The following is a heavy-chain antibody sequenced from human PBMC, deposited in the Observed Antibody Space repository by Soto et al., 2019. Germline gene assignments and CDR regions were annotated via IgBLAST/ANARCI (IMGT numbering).Heavy chain of an antibody. CDR2: INHSGST. CDR3: ARGGGVYYYIDV. CDR1: GGSFSGYF. D-gene: IGHD3-10*01. J-gene: IGHJ6*03. V-gene: IGHV4-34*01. Sequence: SETLSLTCPVYGGSFSGYFWTWIRQPPGKGLEWIGEINHSGSTNYNPSLKNQVTISVDTSKNQFSLRLTSATAADSAVYYCARGGGVYYYIDVWDMGDTVTAP.